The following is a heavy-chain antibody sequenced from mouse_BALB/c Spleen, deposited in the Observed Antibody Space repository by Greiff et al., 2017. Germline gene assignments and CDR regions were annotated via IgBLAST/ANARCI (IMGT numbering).Heavy chain of an antibody. Sequence: EVQLVESGGGLVKPGGSLKLSCAASGFTFSSYAMSWVRQTPEKRLEWVASISSGGSTYYPDSVKGRFTISRDNARNILYLQMSSLRSEDTAMYYCAREGYYDYHYYAMDYWGQGTSVTVSS. CDR3: AREGYYDYHYYAMDY. CDR1: GFTFSSYA. CDR2: ISSGGST. J-gene: IGHJ4*01. V-gene: IGHV5-6-5*01. D-gene: IGHD2-4*01.